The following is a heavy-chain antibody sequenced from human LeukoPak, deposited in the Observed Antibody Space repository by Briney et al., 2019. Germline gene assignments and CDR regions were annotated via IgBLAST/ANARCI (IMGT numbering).Heavy chain of an antibody. CDR1: GGSISSYY. V-gene: IGHV4-59*01. D-gene: IGHD5-18*01. J-gene: IGHJ4*02. Sequence: SETLSLTCTVSGGSISSYYWSWLRQPPGKGLEWIGYIYYSGSTNYNPSLKSRVTISVDTSKNQFSLKLSSVTAADTAVYYCARDGYRGAGYFDYWGQGTLVTVSS. CDR3: ARDGYRGAGYFDY. CDR2: IYYSGST.